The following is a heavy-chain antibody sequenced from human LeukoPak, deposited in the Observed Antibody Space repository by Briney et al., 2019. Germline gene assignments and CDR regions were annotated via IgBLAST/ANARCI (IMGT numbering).Heavy chain of an antibody. D-gene: IGHD3-10*01. CDR2: INHSGST. CDR3: ARTRYGSGSYTYLDY. V-gene: IGHV4-34*01. CDR1: GGSFSGYY. Sequence: KSSETLSLTCAVYGGSFSGYYWSWIRQPPGKGLEWIGEINHSGSTNYNPSLKSRVTISVDTSKNQFSLKLSSVTAADTAVYYCARTRYGSGSYTYLDYWGQGTLVTVSS. J-gene: IGHJ4*02.